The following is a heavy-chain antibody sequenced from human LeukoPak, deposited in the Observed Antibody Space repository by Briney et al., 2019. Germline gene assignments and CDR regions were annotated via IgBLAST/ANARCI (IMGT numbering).Heavy chain of an antibody. J-gene: IGHJ4*02. D-gene: IGHD6-25*01. CDR1: GFTFSSYW. V-gene: IGHV3-74*01. Sequence: GGSLRLSCAASGFTFSSYWMYWVRQAPEKGLVWVSGINSDGSSTRYADSVKGRFTISRDNAKNTLYLQMNSLRAEDTAVYYCVRGNSGFDYWGQATLVTVSS. CDR2: INSDGSST. CDR3: VRGNSGFDY.